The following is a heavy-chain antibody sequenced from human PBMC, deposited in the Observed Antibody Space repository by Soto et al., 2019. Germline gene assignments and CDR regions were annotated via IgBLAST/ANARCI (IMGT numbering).Heavy chain of an antibody. CDR3: AVYGGNSGVRFDP. Sequence: SETLSLTCTVSGGSISSYYWSWIRQPPGKGLEWIGYVHDSWGSHYNPSLKSRVAISLDTSKSQFSLKLTSVTATDTAVYYCAVYGGNSGVRFDPWGQGTLVTVSS. V-gene: IGHV4-59*08. CDR2: VHDSWGS. D-gene: IGHD4-17*01. J-gene: IGHJ5*02. CDR1: GGSISSYY.